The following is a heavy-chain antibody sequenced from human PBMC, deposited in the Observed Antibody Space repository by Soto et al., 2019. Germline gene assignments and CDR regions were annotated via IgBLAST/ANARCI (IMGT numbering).Heavy chain of an antibody. CDR2: IYHSGST. D-gene: IGHD5-18*01. Sequence: SETLSLTCAVSGGSISSGGYPWSWIRQPPGKGLEWIGYIYHSGSTYYNPSLKSRVTISVDRSKNQFSLKLSSVTAADTAVYYCARSSWIQLWLSIDYWGQGTLVTVSS. CDR1: GGSISSGGYP. J-gene: IGHJ4*02. CDR3: ARSSWIQLWLSIDY. V-gene: IGHV4-30-2*01.